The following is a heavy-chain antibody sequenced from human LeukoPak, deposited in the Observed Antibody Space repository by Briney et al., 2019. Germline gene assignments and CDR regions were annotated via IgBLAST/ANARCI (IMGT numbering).Heavy chain of an antibody. D-gene: IGHD3-10*01. J-gene: IGHJ5*02. CDR2: IYHSGGT. CDR3: ARLLWFGELSSWFDP. V-gene: IGHV4-30-2*01. CDR1: GGSISSGGYS. Sequence: SETLSLTCAVSGGSISSGGYSWSWIRQPPGKGLEWIGYIYHSGGTYYNPSLKSRVTISVDRSKNQFSLKLSSVTAADTAVYYCARLLWFGELSSWFDPWGQGTLVTVSS.